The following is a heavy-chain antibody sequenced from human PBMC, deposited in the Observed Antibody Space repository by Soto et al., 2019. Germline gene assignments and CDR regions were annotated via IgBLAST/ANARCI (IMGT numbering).Heavy chain of an antibody. V-gene: IGHV3-23*01. CDR2: ISGSGGST. CDR1: GFASSSYA. CDR3: AKDHLYYDFWSGLYVGMDV. Sequence: GGSLRLSCAASGFASSSYAMSWVRQAPGKGLEWVSAISGSGGSTYYADSVKGRFAISRDNSKNTLYLQMNSLRAEDTAVYYCAKDHLYYDFWSGLYVGMDVWGQGTTVTVSS. D-gene: IGHD3-3*01. J-gene: IGHJ6*02.